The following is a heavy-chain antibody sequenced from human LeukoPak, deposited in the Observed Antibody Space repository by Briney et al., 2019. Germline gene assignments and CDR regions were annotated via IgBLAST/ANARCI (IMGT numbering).Heavy chain of an antibody. D-gene: IGHD3-10*01. J-gene: IGHJ3*02. Sequence: SQTLSLTCAVSGGSISSYYWSWIRQPPGKGLEWIGYIYYSGSTNYNPSLKSRVTISVDTSKNQFSLKLSSVTAADTAVYYCARRRVWFGELPPGAFDIWGQGTMVTVSS. CDR1: GGSISSYY. CDR2: IYYSGST. CDR3: ARRRVWFGELPPGAFDI. V-gene: IGHV4-59*01.